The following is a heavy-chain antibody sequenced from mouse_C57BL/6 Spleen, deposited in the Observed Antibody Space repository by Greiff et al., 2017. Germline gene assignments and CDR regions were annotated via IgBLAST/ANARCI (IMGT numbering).Heavy chain of an antibody. V-gene: IGHV1-50*01. CDR1: GSTFTSYW. D-gene: IGHD4-1*01. Sequence: VQLQQPGAELVKPGASVKLSCKASGSTFTSYWMQWVKQRPGQGLEWIGEIDPSDSYTNYNQKFKGKATLTVDTSSSTAYMQLSSLTSEDSAVYYCARRVGRYYFDYWGQGTTLTVSS. CDR3: ARRVGRYYFDY. CDR2: IDPSDSYT. J-gene: IGHJ2*01.